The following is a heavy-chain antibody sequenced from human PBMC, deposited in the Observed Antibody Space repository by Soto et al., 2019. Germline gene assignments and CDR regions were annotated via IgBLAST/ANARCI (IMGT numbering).Heavy chain of an antibody. CDR1: GFTFSSYS. CDR3: ARDPSDLWEPDQYFQQ. Sequence: GSLRLSCAASGFTFSSYSMNWLRQAPGKGLEWVSSISGSSSYIYYADSVKGRFTISRDNAKNSLSLQMNSLRAEDTAVYYCARDPSDLWEPDQYFQQWGQGTLVTVSS. V-gene: IGHV3-21*01. J-gene: IGHJ1*01. CDR2: ISGSSSYI. D-gene: IGHD1-26*01.